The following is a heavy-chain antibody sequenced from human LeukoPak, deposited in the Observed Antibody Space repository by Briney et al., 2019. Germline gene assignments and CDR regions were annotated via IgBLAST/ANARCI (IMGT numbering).Heavy chain of an antibody. CDR3: ARTDTATADY. CDR2: INPNSGGT. J-gene: IGHJ4*02. CDR1: GYTFTGYY. V-gene: IGHV1-2*04. D-gene: IGHD5-18*01. Sequence: ASVNVSCKASGYTFTGYYMHWVRQAPGQGLEWMGWINPNSGGTNYAQKFQGWVTMTRDTSISTAYMELSRLRSDDTAVYYCARTDTATADYWGQGTLVTVSS.